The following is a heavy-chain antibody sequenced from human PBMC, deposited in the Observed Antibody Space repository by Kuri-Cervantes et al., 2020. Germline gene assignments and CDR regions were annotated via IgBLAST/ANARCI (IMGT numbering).Heavy chain of an antibody. V-gene: IGHV3-33*08. D-gene: IGHD2-15*01. CDR3: AREETGGFDY. J-gene: IGHJ4*02. CDR2: IWYDGSNK. Sequence: GGSLRLSCAVSGFTVSSNYMSWVRQAPGKGLEWVAVIWYDGSNKYYADSVKGRFTISRDNSKNTLYLQMNSLRAEDTAVYYCAREETGGFDYWGQGTLVTVSS. CDR1: GFTVSSNY.